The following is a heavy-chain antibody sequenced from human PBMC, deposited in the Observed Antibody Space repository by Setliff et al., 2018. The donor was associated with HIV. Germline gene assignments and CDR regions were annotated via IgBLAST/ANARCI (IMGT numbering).Heavy chain of an antibody. Sequence: SETLSLTCTVSGGSISSHYWSWIRQPPGKGLEWIGHIYYSGSTDYNPSLKSRVTISLDTSKNQFSLKLTSVTAADTAVYYCAIDGAGGWLRPMPDYWGQGTLVTVSS. CDR2: IYYSGST. CDR3: AIDGAGGWLRPMPDY. V-gene: IGHV4-59*11. J-gene: IGHJ4*02. D-gene: IGHD5-12*01. CDR1: GGSISSHY.